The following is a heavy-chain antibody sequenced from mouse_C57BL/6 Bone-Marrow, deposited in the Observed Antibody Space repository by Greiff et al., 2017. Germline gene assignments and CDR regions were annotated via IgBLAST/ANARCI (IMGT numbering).Heavy chain of an antibody. Sequence: VQLQQSGAELVKPGASVKMSCKASGYTFTTYPIEWMKQNHGKSLEWIGNFHPYNDDTKYNEKFKGKDTLTVEKSSSTVYLGLSRLTSDDSAFDYCAKKPYYGNYCAYWGQGTLVTVSA. D-gene: IGHD2-10*01. J-gene: IGHJ3*01. CDR1: GYTFTTYP. V-gene: IGHV1-47*01. CDR2: FHPYNDDT. CDR3: AKKPYYGNYCAY.